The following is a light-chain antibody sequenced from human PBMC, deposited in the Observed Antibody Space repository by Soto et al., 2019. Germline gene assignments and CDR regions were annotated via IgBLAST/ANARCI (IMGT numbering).Light chain of an antibody. CDR1: SSDVGAYNY. V-gene: IGLV2-8*01. Sequence: QSALTPPPSASGSPGQSVTISCTGTSSDVGAYNYVSWYQQHPGRAPKLMIYEVIKRTSGVPDRFSGSKSGNTASLTVSGFQAEDGADYCCSSYAGSNNYVFGTGTKVTAL. CDR2: EVI. CDR3: SSYAGSNNYV. J-gene: IGLJ1*01.